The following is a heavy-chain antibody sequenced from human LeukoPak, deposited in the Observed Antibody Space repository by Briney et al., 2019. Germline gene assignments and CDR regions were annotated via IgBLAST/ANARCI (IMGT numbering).Heavy chain of an antibody. Sequence: SETLSLTCTVSGGSIRSSSYYWGWIRQPPGKGLEWIGSIYYSGSTYYNPSLKSRVTISVDTSKNQFSLKLSSVTAADTAVYYCARPGRNYYFYMDVWGKGNTVTVSS. CDR1: GGSIRSSSYY. J-gene: IGHJ6*03. V-gene: IGHV4-39*01. D-gene: IGHD2-15*01. CDR3: ARPGRNYYFYMDV. CDR2: IYYSGST.